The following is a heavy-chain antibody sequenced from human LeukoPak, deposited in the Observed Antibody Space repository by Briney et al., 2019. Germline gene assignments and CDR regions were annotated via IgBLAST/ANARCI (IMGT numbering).Heavy chain of an antibody. D-gene: IGHD2-15*01. V-gene: IGHV3-15*01. CDR2: IKSKTDGGTT. Sequence: GGSLRLSCAASGFTFSNAWMSWVRQAPGKGLEWVGRIKSKTDGGTTDYAAPVKGRFTISRDDSKNTLYLQMNSLKTEDTAVYYCTTELGYCSGGSCHSAAFDIWGQGTMVTVSS. CDR3: TTELGYCSGGSCHSAAFDI. CDR1: GFTFSNAW. J-gene: IGHJ3*02.